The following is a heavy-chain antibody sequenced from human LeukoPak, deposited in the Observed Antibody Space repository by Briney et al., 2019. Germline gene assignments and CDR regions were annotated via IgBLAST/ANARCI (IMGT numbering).Heavy chain of an antibody. CDR2: IYYSGST. D-gene: IGHD3-3*01. CDR1: GGSISSSSYY. CDR3: ARTPGVGYDFDY. Sequence: SETLSLTCTVSGGSISSSSYYWGWIRQPPGKGLEWIGSIYYSGSTYYNPSLKSRVTISVDTSKNQFSLKLSSVTAADTAVYYCARTPGVGYDFDYWGQGTLVTVSS. V-gene: IGHV4-39*01. J-gene: IGHJ4*02.